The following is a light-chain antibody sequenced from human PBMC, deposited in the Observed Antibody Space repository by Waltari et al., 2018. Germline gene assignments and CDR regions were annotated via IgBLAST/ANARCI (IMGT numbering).Light chain of an antibody. CDR2: TAS. V-gene: IGKV3-11*01. CDR3: QQRSSWPLT. CDR1: QSIGDS. J-gene: IGKJ4*01. Sequence: EILLTHSPATLSLSPGERATLSCRASQSIGDSVVWYQQKPGQAPRLLIYTASTRVTGIPARFSGSGSGTDFTLTISSLEPEDFAVYYCQQRSSWPLTFGGGTKIEI.